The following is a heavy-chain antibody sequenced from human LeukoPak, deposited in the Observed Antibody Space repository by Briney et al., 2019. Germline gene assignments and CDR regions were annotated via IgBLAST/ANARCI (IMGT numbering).Heavy chain of an antibody. Sequence: ASVKVSCKVSGYTLTELAIHWVRQAPGKGLEWMGGFDPKDVETIYAQKFQGRVTMTEDTYTDTAYMELSSLRSEDTAVYYCATYSGYAAYWGQGTLVSVSS. J-gene: IGHJ4*02. CDR1: GYTLTELA. CDR3: ATYSGYAAY. D-gene: IGHD5-12*01. V-gene: IGHV1-24*01. CDR2: FDPKDVET.